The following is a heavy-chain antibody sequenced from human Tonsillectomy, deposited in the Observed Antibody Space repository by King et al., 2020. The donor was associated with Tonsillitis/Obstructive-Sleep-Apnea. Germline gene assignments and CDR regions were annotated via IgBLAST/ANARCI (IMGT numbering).Heavy chain of an antibody. J-gene: IGHJ4*02. Sequence: QLQESGPGPVKPSETLSLPCTVSGGYINSNSDYWGWIRQPPGKGLEWIGSIYYSGTIYYNPSFKSRVTISIDTSKNRFSLKLNSVIAADTAMYYCARHKDRIQLDNWSQGTLVSVSS. D-gene: IGHD5-18*01. CDR3: ARHKDRIQLDN. CDR1: GGYINSNSDY. V-gene: IGHV4-39*01. CDR2: IYYSGTI.